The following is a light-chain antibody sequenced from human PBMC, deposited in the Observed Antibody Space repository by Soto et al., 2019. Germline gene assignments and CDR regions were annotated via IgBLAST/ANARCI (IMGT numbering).Light chain of an antibody. CDR2: GAS. CDR1: QSVSSNY. CDR3: QQYDTSPRT. Sequence: EVMLTQSPGTLSLSPGERATLSCRASQSVSSNYLAWYQQKSGQAPRLLIYGASNRATAIPDRFSGSGSGTDFTLTIRRLEPGDFAVYYCQQYDTSPRTFGQGTKVEFK. V-gene: IGKV3-20*01. J-gene: IGKJ1*01.